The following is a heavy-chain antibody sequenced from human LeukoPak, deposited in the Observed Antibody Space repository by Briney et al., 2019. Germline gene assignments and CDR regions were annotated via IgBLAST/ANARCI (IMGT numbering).Heavy chain of an antibody. CDR2: ICGSGGST. J-gene: IGHJ4*02. CDR1: GFTFSSYA. V-gene: IGHV3-23*01. Sequence: GGSLRLSCAASGFTFSSYAMSWVRQAPGKGLEWVSAICGSGGSTYYADSVKGRFTISRDNSKNTLYLQMNSLRAEDTAVYYCAKYQVIIRFFDYWGQGTLVTVSS. D-gene: IGHD3-3*01. CDR3: AKYQVIIRFFDY.